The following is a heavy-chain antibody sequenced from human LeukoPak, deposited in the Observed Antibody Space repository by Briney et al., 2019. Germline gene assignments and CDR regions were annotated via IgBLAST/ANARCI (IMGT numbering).Heavy chain of an antibody. CDR1: GGSISSGDYY. Sequence: PSETLSLTCTVSGGSISSGDYYWSWIRQPPGKGLEWIGYIYYSGSTYYNPSLKSRVTISVDTSKNQFSLKLSSVTAADTAVYYCAREGEDCSSTSCYPRTTSFDYWGQGTLVTVSS. D-gene: IGHD2-2*01. J-gene: IGHJ4*02. CDR3: AREGEDCSSTSCYPRTTSFDY. V-gene: IGHV4-30-4*08. CDR2: IYYSGST.